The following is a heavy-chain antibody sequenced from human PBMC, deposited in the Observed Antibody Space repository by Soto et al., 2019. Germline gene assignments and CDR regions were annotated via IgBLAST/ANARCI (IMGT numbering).Heavy chain of an antibody. Sequence: CGPTLVNPTKTLPLTCTFSGFSLITNGVGVGWIRHPQGTAMEWLALIYWNDDKRYSPSLKSRLTITKDTSKNQLVLTMTNMDPVDTATYYCAHNFVSDVLLVTADNSAWFDPWGQGTLVTVSS. CDR3: AHNFVSDVLLVTADNSAWFDP. V-gene: IGHV2-5*01. CDR1: GFSLITNGVG. J-gene: IGHJ5*02. D-gene: IGHD4-4*01. CDR2: IYWNDDK.